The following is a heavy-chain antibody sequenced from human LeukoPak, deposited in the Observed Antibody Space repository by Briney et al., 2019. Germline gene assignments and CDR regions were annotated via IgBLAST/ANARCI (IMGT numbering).Heavy chain of an antibody. J-gene: IGHJ4*02. D-gene: IGHD4-17*01. Sequence: GRSLRLSCAASGFTFSSYAMHWVRQAPGKGLEWVAVISYDGSNKYYPDSVKGRFTISRDNSKNTLYLQMNSLRAEDTAVYYCAREYGMTTVTYFDYWGQGTLVTVSS. CDR3: AREYGMTTVTYFDY. CDR2: ISYDGSNK. CDR1: GFTFSSYA. V-gene: IGHV3-30*04.